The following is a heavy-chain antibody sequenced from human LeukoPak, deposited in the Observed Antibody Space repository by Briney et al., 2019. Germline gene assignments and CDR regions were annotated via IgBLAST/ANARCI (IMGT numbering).Heavy chain of an antibody. D-gene: IGHD3-22*01. CDR1: GFNFKNAW. V-gene: IGHV3-15*07. J-gene: IGHJ4*02. CDR3: AKQRDYYDSSGYYRGYYFDY. Sequence: GGSLRLSCEASGFNFKNAWMNWVRQAPGKGLEWVGRIKKTHEGGATDCAAPVNGRFTISRDDSKNTLYLQMNSLRAEDTAVYYCAKQRDYYDSSGYYRGYYFDYWGQGTLVTVSS. CDR2: IKKTHEGGAT.